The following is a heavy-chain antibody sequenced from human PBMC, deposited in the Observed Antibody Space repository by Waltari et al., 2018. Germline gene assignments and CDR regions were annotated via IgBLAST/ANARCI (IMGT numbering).Heavy chain of an antibody. CDR2: IRSGSSYI. CDR3: ARAEIADY. J-gene: IGHJ4*02. CDR1: GFTFSEHT. Sequence: EVQLVESGGGLVKPGRSLRLSCAPSGFTFSEHTMNGVRQAPGKGSERGSSIRSGSSYIDDADSGKGRFTISRDNAKKSLYLQRNSVRAEDTAVYYCARAEIADYWGQGTLVSVSA. V-gene: IGHV3-21*01. D-gene: IGHD3-22*01.